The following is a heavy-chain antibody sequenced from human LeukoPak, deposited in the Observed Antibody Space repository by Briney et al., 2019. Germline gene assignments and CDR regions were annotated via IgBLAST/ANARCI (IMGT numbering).Heavy chain of an antibody. CDR3: AKDPLRLYDIPLYYFDY. CDR1: GFTFSSYA. Sequence: GGSLRLSCAASGFTFSSYAMSWVRQAPGKGLEWVSAISGSGGSTYYADSVKGRFTISRDNSKNTLYLQMNSLRAEDTAVYYRAKDPLRLYDIPLYYFDYWGQGTLVTVSS. D-gene: IGHD3-22*01. CDR2: ISGSGGST. V-gene: IGHV3-23*01. J-gene: IGHJ4*02.